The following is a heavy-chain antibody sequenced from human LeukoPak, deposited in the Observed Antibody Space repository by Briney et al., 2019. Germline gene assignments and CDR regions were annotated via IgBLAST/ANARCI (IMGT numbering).Heavy chain of an antibody. Sequence: GGSLRLSCAASGFTFSDYSMNWVRQAPGKGLEWISYISNNSNTIYYGDSVKGRFTISRDNAKNSLYLQMSSLRAEDTALYYCARVWFGEGPTMWGQGTLVTVSS. J-gene: IGHJ4*02. CDR3: ARVWFGEGPTM. D-gene: IGHD3-10*01. CDR2: ISNNSNTI. V-gene: IGHV3-48*04. CDR1: GFTFSDYS.